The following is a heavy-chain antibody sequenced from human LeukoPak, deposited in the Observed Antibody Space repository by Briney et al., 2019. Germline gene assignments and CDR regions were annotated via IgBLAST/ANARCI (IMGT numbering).Heavy chain of an antibody. CDR1: GGSVSSYS. CDR2: FYYSGST. D-gene: IGHD6-13*01. J-gene: IGHJ4*02. CDR3: ARTRSQGIAAQYFDY. Sequence: SETLSLTCTVSGGSVSSYSWSWIRQPPGKGLEWVAYFYYSGSTNYNPSLKSRVTISVDTSKSQFSLKLTSVTAADTAVYYCARTRSQGIAAQYFDYWGQGTLVTVSS. V-gene: IGHV4-59*08.